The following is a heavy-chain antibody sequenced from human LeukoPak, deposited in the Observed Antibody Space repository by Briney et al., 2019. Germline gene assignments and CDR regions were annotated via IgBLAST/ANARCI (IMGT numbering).Heavy chain of an antibody. J-gene: IGHJ4*02. CDR2: IYYIGST. CDR3: ARAPQDGSNWSHYFDH. Sequence: SETLSLTCTVSGGSISTYYWSWIRQPPGKRLEWIGYIYYIGSTNYNPSLNNRVTISIDRSRNQFSLKLNSVTPADTAVYYCARAPQDGSNWSHYFDHWGRGALVTVSS. D-gene: IGHD6-13*01. V-gene: IGHV4-59*01. CDR1: GGSISTYY.